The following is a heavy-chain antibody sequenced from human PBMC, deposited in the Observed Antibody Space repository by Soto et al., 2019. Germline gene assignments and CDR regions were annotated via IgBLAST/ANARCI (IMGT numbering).Heavy chain of an antibody. D-gene: IGHD1-20*01. J-gene: IGHJ4*02. Sequence: GGSLRLSCAASGFSFRDYAMHWVRHAPGKSLEWVSVINWGGGTTYYADSVKGRFTISRDNRENSLFLEMNSLRPEDSAQYFCVKGDITGTAYFGLWGQGSPVTVSS. CDR1: GFSFRDYA. V-gene: IGHV3-43*01. CDR2: INWGGGTT. CDR3: VKGDITGTAYFGL.